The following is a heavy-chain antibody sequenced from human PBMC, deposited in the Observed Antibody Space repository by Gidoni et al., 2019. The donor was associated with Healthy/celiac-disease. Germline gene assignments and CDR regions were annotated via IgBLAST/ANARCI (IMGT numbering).Heavy chain of an antibody. Sequence: QVQLQQWGAGLLKPSETLSLTCAVYGGPFSGYSWTWIRQPPGKGLEWIGEINNSGSTNYNPSLKSRVTISVDTSKNQFSLKLSSVTAAETAVYYCARGPSYDSSGPTNDWFDPWGQGTLVTVSS. CDR1: GGPFSGYS. CDR3: ARGPSYDSSGPTNDWFDP. V-gene: IGHV4-34*01. J-gene: IGHJ5*02. D-gene: IGHD3-22*01. CDR2: INNSGST.